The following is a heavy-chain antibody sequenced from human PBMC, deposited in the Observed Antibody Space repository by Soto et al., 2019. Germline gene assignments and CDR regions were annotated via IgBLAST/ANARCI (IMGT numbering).Heavy chain of an antibody. Sequence: EVQLVDSGGGLVKPGGSLRLSCAGTGFTFLTHTMNWVRQAPGKGLEWVSSISPTGTFIYYTDSVKGRFTIFRDNAKNSLSLQMHSLRAEDTAVYYCARGPENNSNYPLDYWGQGTLVTVSS. J-gene: IGHJ4*02. CDR3: ARGPENNSNYPLDY. D-gene: IGHD4-4*01. CDR1: GFTFLTHT. CDR2: ISPTGTFI. V-gene: IGHV3-21*01.